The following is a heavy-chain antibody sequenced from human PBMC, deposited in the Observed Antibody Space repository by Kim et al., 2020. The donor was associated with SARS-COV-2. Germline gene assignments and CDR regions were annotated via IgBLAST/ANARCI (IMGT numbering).Heavy chain of an antibody. CDR1: GYTFTSYG. J-gene: IGHJ5*02. CDR3: ARENDILTGYYIDWFDP. D-gene: IGHD3-9*01. CDR2: ISAYNGNT. V-gene: IGHV1-18*01. Sequence: ASVKVSCKASGYTFTSYGISWVRQAPGQGLEWMGWISAYNGNTNYAQKLQGRVTMTTDTSTSTAYMELRSLRSDDTAVYYCARENDILTGYYIDWFDPWGQGTLVTVSS.